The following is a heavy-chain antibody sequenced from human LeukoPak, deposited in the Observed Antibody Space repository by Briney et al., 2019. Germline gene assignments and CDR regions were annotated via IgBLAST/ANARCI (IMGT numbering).Heavy chain of an antibody. CDR3: ALKGFWGGRNAYDI. CDR2: INPSGGST. D-gene: IGHD3-3*01. V-gene: IGHV1-46*03. Sequence: ASVKVSCKASGYTFTNDYMHWGRQAPGQGPGWMGVINPSGGSTSYPQKFQGRVTMTSDTSTSTVYMELSSLRSEDTAVYYCALKGFWGGRNAYDIWGQGTMVTVSS. J-gene: IGHJ3*02. CDR1: GYTFTNDY.